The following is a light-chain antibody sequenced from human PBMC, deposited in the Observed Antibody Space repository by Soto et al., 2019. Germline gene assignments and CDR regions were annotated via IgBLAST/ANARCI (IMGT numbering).Light chain of an antibody. CDR2: GAS. V-gene: IGKV3-20*01. CDR1: QSVSSSY. J-gene: IGKJ5*01. Sequence: EIVLTQSPGTLSLSPGERATLSCRASQSVSSSYLAWYQQKPGQAPRLLIYGASSRATGIPDRFSGSWSGTDFTLTISSLVPEDFAVYYCQQYGSSPQTFGQGTRLEIK. CDR3: QQYGSSPQT.